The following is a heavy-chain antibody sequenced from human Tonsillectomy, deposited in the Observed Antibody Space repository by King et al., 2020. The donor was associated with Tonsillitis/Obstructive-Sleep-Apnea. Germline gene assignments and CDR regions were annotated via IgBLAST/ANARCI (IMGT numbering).Heavy chain of an antibody. J-gene: IGHJ4*02. CDR2: ISAYNANT. Sequence: VQLVESGAEVKKPGASVKVSCKASGYTFTTYGISWVRQAPGQGLEWMGWISAYNANTNYAQNLQGRVTMTTDTSTSTAYMELRSRRSDDTAVYYCAREYSGYDSLFEYWGQGTLVTVSS. V-gene: IGHV1-18*01. D-gene: IGHD5-12*01. CDR1: GYTFTTYG. CDR3: AREYSGYDSLFEY.